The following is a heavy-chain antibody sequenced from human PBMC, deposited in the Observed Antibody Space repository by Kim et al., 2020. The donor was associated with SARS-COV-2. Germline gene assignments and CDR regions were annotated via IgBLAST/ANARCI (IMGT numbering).Heavy chain of an antibody. J-gene: IGHJ4*02. CDR2: ISGSGGST. V-gene: IGHV3-23*01. CDR1: GFTFSSYA. D-gene: IGHD3-9*01. Sequence: GGSLRLSCAASGFTFSSYAMSWVRQAPGKGLEWVSAISGSGGSTYYADSVKGRFTISRDNSKNTLYLQMNSLRAEDTAVYYCAKDHLYDILTGYLDYWGQGTLVTVSS. CDR3: AKDHLYDILTGYLDY.